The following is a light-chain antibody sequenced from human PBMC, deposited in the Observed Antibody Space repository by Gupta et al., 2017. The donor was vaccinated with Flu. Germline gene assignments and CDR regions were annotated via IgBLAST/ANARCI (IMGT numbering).Light chain of an antibody. Sequence: DRVTITCRSSQGISSSLAWFQHKPGRAPKLLIYPASTLQSGVPSTFIGSGSGTEFTLTISSLQPEDYSTYYCQHLNTFPPCTFGQGTKLEIK. V-gene: IGKV1-9*01. CDR1: QGISSS. J-gene: IGKJ2*02. CDR2: PAS. CDR3: QHLNTFPPCT.